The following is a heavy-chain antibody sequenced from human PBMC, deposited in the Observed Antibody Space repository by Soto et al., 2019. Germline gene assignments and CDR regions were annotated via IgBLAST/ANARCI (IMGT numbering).Heavy chain of an antibody. V-gene: IGHV3-23*01. Sequence: SLRLSCASSGFTCSSYDMSWVRQAPGKGLEWVSTILVGGSTHYPDSVKGRFTISRDNSKNTVFLQMNSLTAGDTAVYYCAKATATGGGAFDICGQGTMVTVS. CDR1: GFTCSSYD. J-gene: IGHJ3*02. CDR2: ILVGGST. D-gene: IGHD1-1*01. CDR3: AKATATGGGAFDI.